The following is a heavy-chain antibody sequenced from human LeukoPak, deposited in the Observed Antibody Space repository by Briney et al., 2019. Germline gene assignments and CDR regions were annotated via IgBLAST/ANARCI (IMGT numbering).Heavy chain of an antibody. CDR2: IYHSGTT. CDR1: GGSISSSNW. D-gene: IGHD3-10*01. Sequence: PSGTLSLTCAVSGGSISSSNWWSWIRQPPGKGLEWIGLIYHSGTTHYNPSLKSRLTFSLDKSKNQFSLKLTSMTAADTALYYCARNYYGSGAFYVHNWGQGILVTVSA. V-gene: IGHV4-4*02. J-gene: IGHJ4*02. CDR3: ARNYYGSGAFYVHN.